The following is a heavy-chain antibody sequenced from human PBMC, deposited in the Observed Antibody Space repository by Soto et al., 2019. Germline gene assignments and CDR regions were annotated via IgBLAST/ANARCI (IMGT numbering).Heavy chain of an antibody. V-gene: IGHV1-18*04. CDR2: IRADNGNT. CDR3: ARWGHCYNTVCRHYGMDV. Sequence: VASVKVSCKASGYTFTSYGVSWVRQAPGQGLEWMGWIRADNGNTNYAQRFQGRVTMTTDTSTSTAYMELRSLRSDDTAVYYCARWGHCYNTVCRHYGMDVWGQGTTVTV. D-gene: IGHD2-21*01. CDR1: GYTFTSYG. J-gene: IGHJ6*02.